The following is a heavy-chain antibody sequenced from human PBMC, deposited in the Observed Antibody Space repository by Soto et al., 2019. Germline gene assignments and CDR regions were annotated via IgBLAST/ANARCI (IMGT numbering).Heavy chain of an antibody. V-gene: IGHV4-4*02. CDR2: SHQSGNT. Sequence: QVQLQESGPGLVKPSGTLSLTCAVSGVSIGSHDWWTWVRQPPGKGLEWIGESHQSGNTNYNSSLVSRVTISLDKSKNHFSLQLSSVTVADTAVYYCATRDTGRVYWGQGTLVTVSS. CDR3: ATRDTGRVY. CDR1: GVSIGSHDW. D-gene: IGHD5-18*01. J-gene: IGHJ4*02.